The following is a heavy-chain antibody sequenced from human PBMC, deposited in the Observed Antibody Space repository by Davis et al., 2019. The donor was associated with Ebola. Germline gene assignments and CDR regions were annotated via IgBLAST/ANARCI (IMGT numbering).Heavy chain of an antibody. CDR2: IWFDGRNK. CDR1: GFTFSNYA. D-gene: IGHD6-19*01. Sequence: GESLKISCEASGFTFSNYAIHWVRQAPGKGLEWVTIIWFDGRNKYYADSVKGRFTVSRDNSQNTVYLQMNGLTTEDTAVYYCAKALHEYNSGWYLEHWGQGAPVTVSS. V-gene: IGHV3-30*02. J-gene: IGHJ4*02. CDR3: AKALHEYNSGWYLEH.